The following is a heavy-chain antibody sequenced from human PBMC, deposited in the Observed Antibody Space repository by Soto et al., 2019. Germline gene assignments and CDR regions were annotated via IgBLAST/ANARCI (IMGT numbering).Heavy chain of an antibody. D-gene: IGHD3-22*01. CDR2: IYPGDSDT. Sequence: GESLKISCKGSGYSFTSYWIGWVRQMPGKGLEWMGIIYPGDSDTRYSPSFQGQVTTSADKSISTAYLQWSSLKASDTAMYYCARITGRYYDSSGYYLVYGMDVWGQGTTVTVSS. V-gene: IGHV5-51*01. J-gene: IGHJ6*02. CDR3: ARITGRYYDSSGYYLVYGMDV. CDR1: GYSFTSYW.